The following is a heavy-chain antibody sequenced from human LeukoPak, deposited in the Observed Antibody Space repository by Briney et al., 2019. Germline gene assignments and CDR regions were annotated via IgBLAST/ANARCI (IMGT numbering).Heavy chain of an antibody. CDR1: GFTFGDYA. J-gene: IGHJ4*02. CDR2: SKSKTDGGTT. Sequence: GGSLRLSCTASGFTFGDYAMSWVRQAPGEGLEWVGRSKSKTDGGTTDYAAPVKGRFTISRDESKNMLYLQMNSLKIEDTAVYYCTTVSYVGGYWGQGTLVTVSS. CDR3: TTVSYVGGY. V-gene: IGHV3-15*01. D-gene: IGHD3-10*02.